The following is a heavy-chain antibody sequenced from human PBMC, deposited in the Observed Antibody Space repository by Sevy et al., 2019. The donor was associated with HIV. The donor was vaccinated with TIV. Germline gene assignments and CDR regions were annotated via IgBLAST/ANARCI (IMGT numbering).Heavy chain of an antibody. CDR3: ARCPGHYSIDY. Sequence: GGSLRLSCAASGFTFNTYSLIWVRQTPGKGLEWLSFIGTAAGVTYYADSVKGRITISRDNAKNSLYLQMNSVGDKDTAVYYCARCPGHYSIDYWGQGTLVTVSS. CDR1: GFTFNTYS. D-gene: IGHD2-21*01. J-gene: IGHJ4*02. CDR2: IGTAAGVT. V-gene: IGHV3-48*02.